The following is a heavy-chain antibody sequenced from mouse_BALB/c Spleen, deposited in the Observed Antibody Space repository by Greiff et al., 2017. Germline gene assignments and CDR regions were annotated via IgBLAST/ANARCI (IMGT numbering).Heavy chain of an antibody. CDR3: ARGWLPGNAMDY. CDR1: GFNIKDTY. Sequence: EVQLQESGAELVKPGASVKLSCTASGFNIKDTYMHWVKQRPEQGLEWIGRIDPANGNTKYDPKFQGKATITADTSSNTAYLQLSSLTSEDTAVYYCARGWLPGNAMDYWGQGTSVTVSS. V-gene: IGHV14-3*02. CDR2: IDPANGNT. J-gene: IGHJ4*01. D-gene: IGHD2-3*01.